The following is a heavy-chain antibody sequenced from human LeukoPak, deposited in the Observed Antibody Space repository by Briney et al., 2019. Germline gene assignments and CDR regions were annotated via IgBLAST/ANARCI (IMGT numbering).Heavy chain of an antibody. CDR2: IYYSGST. D-gene: IGHD1-7*01. V-gene: IGHV4-31*03. J-gene: IGHJ3*02. CDR3: ARVAGITGTTSAFDI. CDR1: GGSISSGGYY. Sequence: SETLSLTCTVSGGSISSGGYYWSWLRQHPGKGLEWLGYIYYSGSTYYNPSLKSRVTISVDTSKNQFSLKLSPVTAADTAVYYCARVAGITGTTSAFDIWGQGTMVTVSS.